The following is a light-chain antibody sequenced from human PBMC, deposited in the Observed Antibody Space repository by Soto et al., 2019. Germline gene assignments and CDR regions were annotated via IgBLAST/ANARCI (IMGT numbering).Light chain of an antibody. J-gene: IGKJ1*01. V-gene: IGKV1-39*01. CDR2: AAS. CDR3: QQRYSTLWT. Sequence: DIQMTQSPSSLPSSLGDRVTITWRASQSISRYLNWYQQKPGKAPKLLIYAASSLQSGVPSRFSGSGSGTDFTLTLSSLKPEDFATYDGQQRYSTLWTFGQGTKVDI. CDR1: QSISRY.